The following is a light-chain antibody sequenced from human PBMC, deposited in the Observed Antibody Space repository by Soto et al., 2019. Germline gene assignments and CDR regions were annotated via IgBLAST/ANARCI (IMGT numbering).Light chain of an antibody. CDR2: AVT. CDR1: SSDVGAYNY. J-gene: IGLJ2*01. V-gene: IGLV2-14*01. CDR3: SSYTSSSTVI. Sequence: QSVLTQPASVSGSPGQSITISCTGTSSDVGAYNYVSWYQQHPGKAPKLIIYAVTNRPSGVSDRFSGSKSGNAASLTISGLQAEDEAHYYCSSYTSSSTVIFGGGTQLTVL.